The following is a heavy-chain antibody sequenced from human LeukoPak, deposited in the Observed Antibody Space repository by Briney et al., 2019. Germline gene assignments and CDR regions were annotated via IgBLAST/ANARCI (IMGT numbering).Heavy chain of an antibody. Sequence: PGGSLILSCAASSFTFSCSAMHGVRQASGKGLEWVVRIRSKANSYATAYAASVKGRFTISRDDSENTAYLQMNSLKTEDTAVYYCTRQMGDYYDSGSYYLWGQGTLVTVSS. CDR2: IRSKANSYAT. J-gene: IGHJ4*02. D-gene: IGHD3-10*01. CDR3: TRQMGDYYDSGSYYL. V-gene: IGHV3-73*01. CDR1: SFTFSCSA.